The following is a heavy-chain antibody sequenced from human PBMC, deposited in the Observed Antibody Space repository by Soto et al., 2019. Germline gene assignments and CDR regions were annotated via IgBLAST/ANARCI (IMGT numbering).Heavy chain of an antibody. V-gene: IGHV5-51*01. CDR1: GYSFTSYW. D-gene: IGHD3-22*01. CDR2: IYPGDSDT. CDR3: ARRGAYYYDSSGFWFDP. Sequence: GESLKISCKGSGYSFTSYWIGWVRQMPGKGLEWMGIIYPGDSDTRYSPSFQGQVPISADKSISTAYLQWSSLKASDTAMYYCARRGAYYYDSSGFWFDPWGQGTLVTVAS. J-gene: IGHJ5*02.